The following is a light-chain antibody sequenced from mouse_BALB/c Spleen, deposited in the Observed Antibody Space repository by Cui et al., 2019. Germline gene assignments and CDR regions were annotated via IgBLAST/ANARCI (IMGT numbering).Light chain of an antibody. Sequence: IALTQSPASLAVPLGQRATISCSASESVDSYGISSMHWYQLKPVQPTKLIIFLASNHESGVPIRFSGSGYRTNFTLTIDPVEADDAATYYCRQNNEDPFTFGSGTKLEIK. CDR3: RQNNEDPFT. V-gene: IGKV3-10*01. CDR2: LAS. CDR1: ESVDSYGISS. J-gene: IGKJ4*01.